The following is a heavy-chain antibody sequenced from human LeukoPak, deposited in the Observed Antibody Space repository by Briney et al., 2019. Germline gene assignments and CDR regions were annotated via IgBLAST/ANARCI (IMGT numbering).Heavy chain of an antibody. Sequence: SETLSLTCTVSGGSISSYYWGWIRQPPGKGLEWIGSIYYSGSTYYNPSLKSRVTISVDTSKNQFSLKLSSVTAADTAVYYCARVISGGWLLSYYFDYWGQGTLVTVSS. CDR3: ARVISGGWLLSYYFDY. J-gene: IGHJ4*02. D-gene: IGHD3-3*01. CDR1: GGSISSYY. V-gene: IGHV4-39*07. CDR2: IYYSGST.